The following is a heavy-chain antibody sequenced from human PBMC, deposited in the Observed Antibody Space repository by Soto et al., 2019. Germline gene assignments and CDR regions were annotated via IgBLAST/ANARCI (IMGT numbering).Heavy chain of an antibody. Sequence: QVQLVQSGAEVKKPGASVKVSCKASGYTFTSYGISWVRQAPGQGLEWMGWISAYNGNTNYAQKLQGRVTMTTDTSTSTADMELRCLRSDDTAVYYCARIGQESGYSYYYYMDVWGKGTTVTVS. D-gene: IGHD3-3*01. CDR2: ISAYNGNT. J-gene: IGHJ6*03. CDR1: GYTFTSYG. CDR3: ARIGQESGYSYYYYMDV. V-gene: IGHV1-18*01.